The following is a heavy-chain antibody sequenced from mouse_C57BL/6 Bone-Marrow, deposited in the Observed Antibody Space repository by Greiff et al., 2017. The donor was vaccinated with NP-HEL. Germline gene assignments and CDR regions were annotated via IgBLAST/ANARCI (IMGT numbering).Heavy chain of an antibody. Sequence: QVQLQQSGAELVRPGTSVKMSCKASGYTFTNFWIGWAKQRPGQGLEWIGAIYPGGGYTNYNEKFKGKATLTADKSSSTAYMQFSSLTSEDSAIYYCARRGPGAMDYWGQGTSVTVSS. J-gene: IGHJ4*01. CDR2: IYPGGGYT. CDR1: GYTFTNFW. CDR3: ARRGPGAMDY. V-gene: IGHV1-63*01.